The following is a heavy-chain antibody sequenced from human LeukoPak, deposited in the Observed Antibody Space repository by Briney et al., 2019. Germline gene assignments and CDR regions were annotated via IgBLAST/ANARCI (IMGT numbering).Heavy chain of an antibody. CDR1: GFTFSSDA. CDR2: ISGSGGST. Sequence: HPGGSLRLSCAASGFTFSSDAMSWVRQAPGKGLEWVSAISGSGGSTYYADSVKGRFTISRDNAKNSLYLQMNSLRAEDTAVYYCAREENPFVWFGELSYYFDYWGQGTLVTVSS. V-gene: IGHV3-23*01. CDR3: AREENPFVWFGELSYYFDY. D-gene: IGHD3-10*01. J-gene: IGHJ4*02.